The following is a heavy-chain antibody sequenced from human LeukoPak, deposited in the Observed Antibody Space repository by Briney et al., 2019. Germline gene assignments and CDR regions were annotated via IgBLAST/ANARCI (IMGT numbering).Heavy chain of an antibody. D-gene: IGHD2-2*02. Sequence: SVKVSCKASGGTFSSYAISWVRQAPGQGLEWMGGIIPIFGTANYAQKFQGRVTITTDESTSTAYMELSSLRSEDTAVYYCARGVVVVPAAIGGWFDPWGQGTLVTVSS. CDR2: IIPIFGTA. CDR1: GGTFSSYA. CDR3: ARGVVVVPAAIGGWFDP. J-gene: IGHJ5*02. V-gene: IGHV1-69*05.